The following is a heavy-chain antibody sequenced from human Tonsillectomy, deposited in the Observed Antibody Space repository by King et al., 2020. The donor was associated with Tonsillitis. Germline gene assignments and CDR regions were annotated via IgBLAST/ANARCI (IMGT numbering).Heavy chain of an antibody. J-gene: IGHJ6*02. V-gene: IGHV4-59*01. Sequence: LQLQESGPGLVKPSETLSLTCTISGGSISGYYWSWIRQPPGKGLEWIGYIYYSGSTNYNPSLKSRVTISVDTSKNQFSLKLSSVTAEDTAVYYCARIPIDYAHRYGMDVWGQGTTVTVSS. CDR1: GGSISGYY. D-gene: IGHD4-17*01. CDR3: ARIPIDYAHRYGMDV. CDR2: IYYSGST.